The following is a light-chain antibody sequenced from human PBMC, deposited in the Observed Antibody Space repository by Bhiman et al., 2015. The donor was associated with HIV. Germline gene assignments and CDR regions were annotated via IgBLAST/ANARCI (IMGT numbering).Light chain of an antibody. CDR3: ATWDSSLSAVV. J-gene: IGLJ2*01. CDR1: SSNIGSNY. CDR2: ENN. Sequence: QSVLTQPPSVSAAPGQKVTISCSGSSSNIGSNYVSWYQQLPGTAPKLLIYENNKRPSGIPDRFSASKSGTSATLAITGLQTGDEADYYCATWDSSLSAVVFGGGTKLTVL. V-gene: IGLV1-51*02.